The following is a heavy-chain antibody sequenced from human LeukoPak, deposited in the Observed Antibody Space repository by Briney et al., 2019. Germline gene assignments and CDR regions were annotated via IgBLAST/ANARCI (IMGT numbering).Heavy chain of an antibody. CDR1: GGSISSGGYS. D-gene: IGHD6-13*01. J-gene: IGHJ3*02. Sequence: SETLSLTCAVSGGSISSGGYSWSWIRQPPGKGLEWIGYIYHSGSTYYNPSLKSRVTISVDRSKNQFSLKLSSVTAADTAVYYCARGISSSWYGGGAFDIWGQGTMVTVSS. V-gene: IGHV4-30-2*01. CDR3: ARGISSSWYGGGAFDI. CDR2: IYHSGST.